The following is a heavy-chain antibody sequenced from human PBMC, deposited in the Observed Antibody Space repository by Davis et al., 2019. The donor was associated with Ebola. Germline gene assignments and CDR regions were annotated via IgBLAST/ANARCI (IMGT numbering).Heavy chain of an antibody. D-gene: IGHD3-9*01. CDR1: GFTFSSYA. J-gene: IGHJ3*02. CDR3: AKGLRPSSYYDILTGYYFDI. CDR2: ISGSGGST. Sequence: GESLKISCAASGFTFSSYAMSWVRQAPGKGLEWVSAISGSGGSTYYADSVKGRFTISRDNSKNTLYLQMNSLRAEDTAVYYCAKGLRPSSYYDILTGYYFDIWGQGTMVTVSS. V-gene: IGHV3-23*01.